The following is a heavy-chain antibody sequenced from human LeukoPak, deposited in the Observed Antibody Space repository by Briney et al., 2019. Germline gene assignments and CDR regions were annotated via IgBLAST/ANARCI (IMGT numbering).Heavy chain of an antibody. V-gene: IGHV3-66*02. CDR3: ATRQGSSGWFDY. CDR1: GFTVSSNY. CDR2: IYSGGST. J-gene: IGHJ4*02. D-gene: IGHD6-19*01. Sequence: GGSLRLSCAASGFTVSSNYMSWVRQAPGKGLEWVSVIYSGGSTYYADSVKGRFTISRDNSKNTLYPQMNSLRAEDTAVYYCATRQGSSGWFDYWGQGTLVTVSS.